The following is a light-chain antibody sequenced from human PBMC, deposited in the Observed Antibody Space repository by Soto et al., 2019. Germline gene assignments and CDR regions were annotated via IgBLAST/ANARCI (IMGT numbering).Light chain of an antibody. V-gene: IGLV2-8*01. CDR3: SSYAASDSFVV. Sequence: QSVLTQPPSASGSPGQSVPISCTGTSSDVGGYNYVSWYQHHPDKAPKLIIYEVYKRPSGVPDRFSGSKSGNTASLTVSGLQVEDEAEYYCSSYAASDSFVVFGGGTKLTVL. J-gene: IGLJ2*01. CDR1: SSDVGGYNY. CDR2: EVY.